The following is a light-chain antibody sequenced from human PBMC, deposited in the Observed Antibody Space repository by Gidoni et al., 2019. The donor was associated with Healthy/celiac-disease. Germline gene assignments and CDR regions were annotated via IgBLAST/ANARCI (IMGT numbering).Light chain of an antibody. CDR3: LLSYSGARPVV. J-gene: IGLJ2*01. CDR2: DTS. V-gene: IGLV7-46*01. Sequence: AVVTQEPSLPVSPGGTVTLTCGSSTGAVTSGHYPSWFKQKPGQAPRTLSYDTSNKHSCTPARFSGSLRGGKAALTLSGAQPEDEAEYYCLLSYSGARPVVFGGGTKLTVL. CDR1: TGAVTSGHY.